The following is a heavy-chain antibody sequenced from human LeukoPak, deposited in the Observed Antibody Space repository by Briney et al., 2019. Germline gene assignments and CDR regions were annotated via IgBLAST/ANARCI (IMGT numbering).Heavy chain of an antibody. D-gene: IGHD3-10*01. CDR1: GGSISSSSYY. V-gene: IGHV4-39*01. CDR3: ARQTRGWNAFDI. Sequence: ETLSLTCTVSGGSISSSSYYWGWIRQPPGKGLEWIGSIYYSGSTYCNPSLKSRVTISVDTSKNQFSLKLSSVTAADTAVYYCARQTRGWNAFDIWGQGTMVTVSS. J-gene: IGHJ3*02. CDR2: IYYSGST.